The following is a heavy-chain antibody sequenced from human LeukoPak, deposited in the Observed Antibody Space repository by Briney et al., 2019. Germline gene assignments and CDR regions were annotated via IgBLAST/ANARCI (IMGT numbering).Heavy chain of an antibody. J-gene: IGHJ4*02. V-gene: IGHV1-69*05. CDR1: GGTFSSYA. CDR3: ARDTPYSGSYYYFDY. Sequence: SVKVSCKASGGTFSSYAISWVRQAPGQGLEWMGGIIPIFGTANYAQKFQGRVTITTDESTSTAYMELSSLRSEGTAVYYCARDTPYSGSYYYFDYWGQGTLVTVSS. D-gene: IGHD1-26*01. CDR2: IIPIFGTA.